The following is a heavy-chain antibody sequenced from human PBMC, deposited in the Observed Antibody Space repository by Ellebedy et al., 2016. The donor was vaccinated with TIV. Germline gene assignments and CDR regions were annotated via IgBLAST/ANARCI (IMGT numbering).Heavy chain of an antibody. J-gene: IGHJ6*02. CDR1: GFTFSSYS. CDR2: ISSSSSTI. D-gene: IGHD5-12*01. V-gene: IGHV3-48*04. CDR3: ARDGSTVATIHDFYYYYGMDV. Sequence: GGSLRLSXAASGFTFSSYSMNWVRQAPGKGLEWVSYISSSSSTIYYADSVKGRFTISRDNAKNSLYLQMNSLRAEDTAVYYCARDGSTVATIHDFYYYYGMDVWGQGTTVTVSS.